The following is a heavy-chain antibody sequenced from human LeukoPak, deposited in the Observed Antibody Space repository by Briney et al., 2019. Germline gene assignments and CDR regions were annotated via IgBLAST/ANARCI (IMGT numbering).Heavy chain of an antibody. D-gene: IGHD2-15*01. Sequence: GGSLRLSCAASGFTFSSYEMNWVRQAPGKGLEWVSAISGSGGSTYYADSVKGRFTISRDNSKNTLYLQMNSLRAEDTAVYYCAKSGYCSGGSCYSCLYYFDYWGQGTLVTVSS. CDR2: ISGSGGST. V-gene: IGHV3-23*01. CDR1: GFTFSSYE. CDR3: AKSGYCSGGSCYSCLYYFDY. J-gene: IGHJ4*02.